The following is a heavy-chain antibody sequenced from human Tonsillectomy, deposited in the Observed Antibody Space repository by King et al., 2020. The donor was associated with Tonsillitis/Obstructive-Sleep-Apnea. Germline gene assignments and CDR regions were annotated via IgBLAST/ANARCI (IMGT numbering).Heavy chain of an antibody. V-gene: IGHV3-30*18. J-gene: IGHJ6*02. CDR1: GFTFSNYG. D-gene: IGHD6-6*01. CDR3: AKVGSSSVYYGMDG. CDR2: ISYDGSNK. Sequence: VQLVESGGGVVQPGRSLRLSCAASGFTFSNYGMHWVRQAPGKGLEWVAVISYDGSNKYYADSVKGRFTISRDNSKNTPYLQMNSLRVEDTAVYYCAKVGSSSVYYGMDGWGQGTTVTVSS.